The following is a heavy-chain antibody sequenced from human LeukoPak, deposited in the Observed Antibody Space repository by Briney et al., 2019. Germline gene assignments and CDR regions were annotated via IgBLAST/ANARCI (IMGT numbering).Heavy chain of an antibody. J-gene: IGHJ4*02. Sequence: GGSLRLSCAASGFTFSSYAMSWVRQAPGKGPEWVANIKQDGSEKYYVDSVKGRFTISRDNAKNSLYLQMNSLRAEDTAVYYCARARVVTKWIDYWGQGTLVTVSS. CDR2: IKQDGSEK. D-gene: IGHD2-21*02. CDR3: ARARVVTKWIDY. V-gene: IGHV3-7*03. CDR1: GFTFSSYA.